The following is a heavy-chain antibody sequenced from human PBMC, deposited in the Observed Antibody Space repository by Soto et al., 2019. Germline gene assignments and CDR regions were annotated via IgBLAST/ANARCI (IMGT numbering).Heavy chain of an antibody. J-gene: IGHJ3*02. CDR1: GFTVSSNY. CDR2: IYSGGST. CDR3: ATLRGTGLSDAFDI. Sequence: GGSLRLSCAASGFTVSSNYMSWVRQAPGKGLEWVSVIYSGGSTYYADSVKGRFTISRDNSKNTLYLQMNSLRAEDTAVYYCATLRGTGLSDAFDIWGQGTMVTVSS. D-gene: IGHD1-1*01. V-gene: IGHV3-66*04.